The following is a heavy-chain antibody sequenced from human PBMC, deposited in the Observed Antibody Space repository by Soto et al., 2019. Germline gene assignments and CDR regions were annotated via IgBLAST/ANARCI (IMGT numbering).Heavy chain of an antibody. CDR2: ISSSSSYI. J-gene: IGHJ5*01. CDR1: GFTFSSYS. CDR3: ARAYYYDSSGYYSDS. Sequence: GGSLRLSCSASGFTFSSYSMNWVRQAPGKGLEWVSSISSSSSYIYYADSVKGRFTISRDNAKNSLYLQMNSLRAEDTAVYYCARAYYYDSSGYYSDSWGQGTPITVSS. V-gene: IGHV3-21*01. D-gene: IGHD3-22*01.